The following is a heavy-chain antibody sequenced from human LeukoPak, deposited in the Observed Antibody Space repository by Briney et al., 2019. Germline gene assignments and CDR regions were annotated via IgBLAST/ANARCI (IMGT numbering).Heavy chain of an antibody. V-gene: IGHV3-30-3*01. CDR2: ISYDGSNK. D-gene: IGHD5-18*01. CDR3: ARDHYSYGPDY. CDR1: GCTFRSYA. J-gene: IGHJ4*02. Sequence: GRSLRLSCAASGCTFRSYAMHWVRQAPGKGLEWVAVISYDGSNKYYADSVKGRFTISRDNSENTLYLQMNSLRAEDTAVYYCARDHYSYGPDYWGQGTLVTVSS.